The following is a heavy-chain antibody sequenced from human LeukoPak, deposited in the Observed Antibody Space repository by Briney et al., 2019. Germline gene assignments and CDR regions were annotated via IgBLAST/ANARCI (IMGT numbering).Heavy chain of an antibody. CDR1: GFTFSSYA. V-gene: IGHV3-23*01. CDR2: ISGSGGST. CDR3: AKSTYTIFGVVTVMDV. Sequence: GGSLRLSCAASGFTFSSYAMSWVRQAPGKGLEWVSAISGSGGSTYYADSVKGRFTISRDNSKNTLYLQMNSLRAEDTAVYYCAKSTYTIFGVVTVMDVWGKGTTVTVSS. D-gene: IGHD3-3*01. J-gene: IGHJ6*03.